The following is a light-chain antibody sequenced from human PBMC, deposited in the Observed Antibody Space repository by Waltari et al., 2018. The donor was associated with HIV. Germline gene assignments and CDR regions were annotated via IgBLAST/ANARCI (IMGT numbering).Light chain of an antibody. CDR3: SSYTRSSTHYV. CDR1: NSDVGGYNF. Sequence: QSALTQTASVSGSPGQSITISCTGTNSDVGGYNFVSWYQHPPSRAPKLILYDVTNRTSRVSNHFSGSKYGNTASLTMSGLQAEDEADYFCSSYTRSSTHYVVGTGTKVTVL. V-gene: IGLV2-14*03. CDR2: DVT. J-gene: IGLJ1*01.